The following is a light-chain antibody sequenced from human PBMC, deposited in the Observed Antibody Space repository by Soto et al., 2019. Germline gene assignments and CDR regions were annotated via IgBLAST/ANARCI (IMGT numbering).Light chain of an antibody. Sequence: IQMTKSPSSVSASVGDRVPITCRASQHISSWLAWYQQKPGQPPNLLIYSESTLRSGVPLSFSGSESGRLFPLTISNLQPEDFSTYYCKQASSLPLTVGGGTKMEI. J-gene: IGKJ4*01. CDR3: KQASSLPLT. V-gene: IGKV1-12*01. CDR1: QHISSW. CDR2: SES.